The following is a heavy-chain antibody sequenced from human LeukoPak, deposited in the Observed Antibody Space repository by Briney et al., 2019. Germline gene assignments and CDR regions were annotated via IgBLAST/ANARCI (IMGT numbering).Heavy chain of an antibody. V-gene: IGHV4-34*01. CDR1: GGSFSGYY. D-gene: IGHD3-16*02. J-gene: IGHJ5*02. CDR3: ARLRITFGGVIA. CDR2: INHSGST. Sequence: PSETLSLTCAVYGGSFSGYYWSWIRQPPGKGLERIGEINHSGSTNYNPSLKSRVTISVDTSKNQFSLKLSSVTAADTAVYYCARLRITFGGVIAWGQGTLVTVSS.